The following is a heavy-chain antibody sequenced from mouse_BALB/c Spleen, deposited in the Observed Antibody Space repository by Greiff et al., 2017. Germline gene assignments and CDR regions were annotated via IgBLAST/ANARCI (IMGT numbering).Heavy chain of an antibody. CDR3: TRSTVKDWFAY. Sequence: VQLQQPGAELVRPGASVKLSCKASGYTFTSYWINWVKQRPGQGLEWIGNIYPSDSYTNYNQKFKDKATLTVDKSSSTAYMQLSSPTSEDSAVYYCTRSTVKDWFAYWGQGTLVTVSA. V-gene: IGHV1-69*02. CDR1: GYTFTSYW. CDR2: IYPSDSYT. J-gene: IGHJ3*01. D-gene: IGHD1-1*01.